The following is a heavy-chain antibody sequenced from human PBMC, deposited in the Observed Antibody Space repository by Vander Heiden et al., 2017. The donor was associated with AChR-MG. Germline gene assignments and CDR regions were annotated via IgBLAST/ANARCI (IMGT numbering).Heavy chain of an antibody. CDR2: ISYDGSNK. CDR1: GFTFSSYA. J-gene: IGHJ3*02. CDR3: ARTLAAADQFTCAFDI. D-gene: IGHD6-13*01. V-gene: IGHV3-30-3*01. Sequence: QVQLVGSAGGVVQPGTALRRSCAASGFTFSSYAMHWVRQAPGKGLEWVAVISYDGSNKYYADSVKGRFTISRDNSKNTLYLQMNSLRAEDTAVYYCARTLAAADQFTCAFDIWGQGTMVTVSS.